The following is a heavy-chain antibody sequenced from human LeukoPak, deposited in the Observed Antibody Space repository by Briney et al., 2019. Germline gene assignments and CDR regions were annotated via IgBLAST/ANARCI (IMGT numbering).Heavy chain of an antibody. V-gene: IGHV3-30*04. J-gene: IGHJ4*02. CDR2: ISYDGSNK. Sequence: PGGSLRLSCAASGFTFSSYAMHWVRQAPGKGLEWVAVISYDGSNKYYADSVKGRFTTSRDNSKNTLYLQMNSLRSEDTAVYYCARGLGISWGQGTLVTVSS. CDR1: GFTFSSYA. CDR3: ARGLGIS. D-gene: IGHD7-27*01.